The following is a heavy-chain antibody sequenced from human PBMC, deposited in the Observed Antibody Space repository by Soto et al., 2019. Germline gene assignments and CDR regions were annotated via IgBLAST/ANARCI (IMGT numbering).Heavy chain of an antibody. V-gene: IGHV3-30*02. D-gene: IGHD6-19*01. Sequence: DSVRGRFTISRDNSKNTLYLQMNSLRPEDTAVYCCAKDRQWRALGLDYWGQGTLVIVSS. J-gene: IGHJ4*02. CDR3: AKDRQWRALGLDY.